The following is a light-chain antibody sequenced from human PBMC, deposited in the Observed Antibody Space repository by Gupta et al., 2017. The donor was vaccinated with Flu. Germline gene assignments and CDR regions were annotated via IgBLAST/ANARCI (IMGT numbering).Light chain of an antibody. Sequence: DIQMTQSPSSLAASVGDRVTITCRAKQSVRRYINWYQQKPGKAPTLLIYAASTLRSGVPSRFSGSGSEADFTLTISRRQAEDFATYYCQHKNSFPCTFGQGTRVDI. V-gene: IGKV1-39*01. J-gene: IGKJ1*01. CDR1: QSVRRY. CDR2: AAS. CDR3: QHKNSFPCT.